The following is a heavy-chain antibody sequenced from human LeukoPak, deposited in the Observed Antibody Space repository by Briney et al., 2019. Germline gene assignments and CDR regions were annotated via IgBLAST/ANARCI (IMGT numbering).Heavy chain of an antibody. D-gene: IGHD5-24*01. J-gene: IGHJ4*02. Sequence: SETLSLTCAVYGGSFSGYYWSWIRQPPGKGLEWIGEINHSGSTNYNPSLKSRVTISVDTSKNQFSLKLSSVTAADTAVYYCASRRWLQGMGMVDYWGQGTLVTVSS. V-gene: IGHV4-34*01. CDR3: ASRRWLQGMGMVDY. CDR1: GGSFSGYY. CDR2: INHSGST.